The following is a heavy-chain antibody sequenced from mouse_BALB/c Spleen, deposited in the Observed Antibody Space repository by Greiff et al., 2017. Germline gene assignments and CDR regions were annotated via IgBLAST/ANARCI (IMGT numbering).Heavy chain of an antibody. Sequence: LQQSGAELVRPGASVKMSCKASGYTFTSYTLHWVQQTPGQGLEWIGYIYPGNGGTNYKQKFKGKATLTADTSSSTAYMQISSLTSEDSAVYFCARGGYGNPYFDYWGQGTTLTVSS. CDR3: ARGGYGNPYFDY. J-gene: IGHJ2*01. CDR1: GYTFTSYT. D-gene: IGHD2-1*01. V-gene: IGHV1-12*01. CDR2: IYPGNGGT.